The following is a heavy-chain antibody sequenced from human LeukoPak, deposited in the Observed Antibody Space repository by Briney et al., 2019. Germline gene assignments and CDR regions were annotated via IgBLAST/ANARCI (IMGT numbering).Heavy chain of an antibody. Sequence: ASVKVSCKASGGTFSSYAISWVRQAPGQGLEWMGGIIPIFGTANYAQKFQGRVTITADESTSTAYMELSSLRSEDTAVYYCARALGYCTNGVCQTWAVPGPWGQGTLVTVSS. CDR2: IIPIFGTA. CDR3: ARALGYCTNGVCQTWAVPGP. V-gene: IGHV1-69*13. CDR1: GGTFSSYA. J-gene: IGHJ5*02. D-gene: IGHD2-8*01.